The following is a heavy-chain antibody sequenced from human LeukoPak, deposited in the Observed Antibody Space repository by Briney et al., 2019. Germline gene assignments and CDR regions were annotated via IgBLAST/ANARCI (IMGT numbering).Heavy chain of an antibody. Sequence: GGSLRLSCTGSGFTFGDYAMNWVRQAPGKGLEWVSYITADSGTTYYADSVKGRFTISRDNAKNSLYLQMNSLRDEDTAVYYCASRDYFDYWGQGTLVTVSS. CDR2: ITADSGTT. CDR3: ASRDYFDY. J-gene: IGHJ4*02. CDR1: GFTFGDYA. V-gene: IGHV3-48*02.